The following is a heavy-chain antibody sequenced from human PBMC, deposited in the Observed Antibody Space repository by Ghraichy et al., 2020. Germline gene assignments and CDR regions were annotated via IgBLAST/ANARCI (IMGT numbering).Heavy chain of an antibody. J-gene: IGHJ4*02. V-gene: IGHV3-48*02. D-gene: IGHD3-22*01. CDR2: ISSSSTI. CDR1: GFTFSSYS. CDR3: ARDGTSYYDSSGYYGGLDY. Sequence: GGSLRLSCAASGFTFSSYSMNWVRQAPGKGLEWVSYISSSSTIYYADSVKGRFTISRDNAKNSLYLQMNSLRDEDTAVYYCARDGTSYYDSSGYYGGLDYWGQGTLVTVSS.